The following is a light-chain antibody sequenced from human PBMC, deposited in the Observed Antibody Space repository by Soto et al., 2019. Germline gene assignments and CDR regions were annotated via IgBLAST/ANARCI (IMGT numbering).Light chain of an antibody. CDR1: QSISNF. V-gene: IGKV1-39*01. CDR2: AAS. Sequence: DIQMTQSPSSLSASVGDRVTITCRASQSISNFLNWRQHKPGKAPKVLISAASTLRSGVPSRFSGSGSGTDFTLTISSLQPDDSATYYCQQYHNSVLTFGGGTTVEIK. CDR3: QQYHNSVLT. J-gene: IGKJ4*01.